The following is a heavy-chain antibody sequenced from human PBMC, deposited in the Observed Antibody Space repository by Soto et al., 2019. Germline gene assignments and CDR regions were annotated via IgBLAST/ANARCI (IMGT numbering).Heavy chain of an antibody. CDR2: IHPSDSHT. CDR1: GYDFSHYW. CDR3: ARLGTLSPLDY. J-gene: IGHJ4*02. Sequence: EVQLVQSGAEVKKPGESLRISCKGSGYDFSHYWITWVRQVPGKGLEWMGRIHPSDSHTNDNPSFQGHVTISVDKSTSTASLQWSSLKASDTAMYYCARLGTLSPLDYWGQGTLVTVSS. V-gene: IGHV5-10-1*03. D-gene: IGHD7-27*01.